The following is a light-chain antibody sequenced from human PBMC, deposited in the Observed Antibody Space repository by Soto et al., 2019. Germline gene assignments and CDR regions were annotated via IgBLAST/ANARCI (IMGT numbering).Light chain of an antibody. J-gene: IGKJ1*01. Sequence: DIQMTQSPSSVSASVGDTVTIICRASQDISSWLAWYQQKPGKAPKLLIYTASTLQSGVPSRFSGSGSGTDFTLTISSLQPEDFATYYCHQANNFPWTFGQGTKVEIK. CDR3: HQANNFPWT. CDR2: TAS. CDR1: QDISSW. V-gene: IGKV1-12*01.